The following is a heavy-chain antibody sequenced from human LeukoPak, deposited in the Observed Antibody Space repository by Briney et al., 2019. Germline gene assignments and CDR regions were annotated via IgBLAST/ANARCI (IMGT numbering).Heavy chain of an antibody. CDR1: GGSISSGGYY. Sequence: TLSLTCTVSGGSISSGGYYWSWIRQHPGKGLEWIGYIYYSGSTYYNPSLKSRVTISVDTSKNQFSLKLSSVTAADTAVYYCARDKSVSYYYYGMDVWGQGTTVTVSS. CDR3: ARDKSVSYYYYGMDV. CDR2: IYYSGST. J-gene: IGHJ6*02. V-gene: IGHV4-31*03.